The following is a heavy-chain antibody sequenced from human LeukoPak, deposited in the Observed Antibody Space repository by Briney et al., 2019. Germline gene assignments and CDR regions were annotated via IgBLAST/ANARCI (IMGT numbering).Heavy chain of an antibody. CDR3: ARGRKYVSDYYFDV. CDR2: ISHEGDS. CDR1: GVSLRGYY. D-gene: IGHD3-16*01. Sequence: SETLSLTCAVYGVSLRGYYWSWIRQSPEKGLEWIGEISHEGDSIYNPPLKSRLTLSVDMSKNQFSLKLRSVTAADTAVYYCARGRKYVSDYYFDVWGKGTTVIVSS. J-gene: IGHJ6*03. V-gene: IGHV4-34*01.